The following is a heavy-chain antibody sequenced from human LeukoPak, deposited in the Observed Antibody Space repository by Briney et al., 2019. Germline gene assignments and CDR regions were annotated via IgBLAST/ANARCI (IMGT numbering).Heavy chain of an antibody. V-gene: IGHV3-15*01. CDR3: TTGDGSGSYLDY. CDR2: IKSKTDGGTT. J-gene: IGHJ4*02. D-gene: IGHD1-26*01. Sequence: GTPRLSSAASGFTFSNVWMRCVRQAPGKGQEWVGRIKSKTDGGTTDYAAPVKGRFTISRDDSKNTLYLQMNSLKTEDTAVYYCTTGDGSGSYLDYWGQGTLVTVSS. CDR1: GFTFSNVW.